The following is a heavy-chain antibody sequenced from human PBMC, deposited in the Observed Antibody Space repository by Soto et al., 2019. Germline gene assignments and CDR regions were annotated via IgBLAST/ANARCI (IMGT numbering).Heavy chain of an antibody. CDR2: INHSGST. Sequence: QVQLQQWGAGLLKPSETLSLTCAVYGGSFSGYYWSWIRQPPGKGLEWIGEINHSGSTNYNPSLKSRVTISVDPSKNQFSLKLSSVTAADTAVYYCARGSSSFYYYYGMDVWGQGTTVTVSS. V-gene: IGHV4-34*01. CDR3: ARGSSSFYYYYGMDV. J-gene: IGHJ6*02. D-gene: IGHD6-6*01. CDR1: GGSFSGYY.